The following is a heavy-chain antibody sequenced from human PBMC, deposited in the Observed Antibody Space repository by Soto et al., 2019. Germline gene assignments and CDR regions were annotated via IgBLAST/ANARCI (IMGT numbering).Heavy chain of an antibody. D-gene: IGHD2-15*01. J-gene: IGHJ3*02. V-gene: IGHV3-23*01. CDR1: GFTFSSYA. Sequence: PGGFLRLSCAASGFTFSSYAMSWVRQAPGKGLEWVSAISGSGGSTYYADSVKGRFTISRDNSKNTLYLQMNSLRAEDTDVYYCAKGEVLVTLIIGYCSGGSCYYAFDIWGQGTMVPVSS. CDR3: AKGEVLVTLIIGYCSGGSCYYAFDI. CDR2: ISGSGGST.